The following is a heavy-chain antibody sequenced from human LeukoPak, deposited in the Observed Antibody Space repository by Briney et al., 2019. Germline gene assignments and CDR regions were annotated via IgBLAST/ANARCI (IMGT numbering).Heavy chain of an antibody. J-gene: IGHJ4*02. CDR1: GFTFSSYA. V-gene: IGHV3-23*01. D-gene: IGHD6-13*01. CDR3: AKGKAATGQYDY. CDR2: ISGSGGST. Sequence: GGSLRLSCAASGFTFSSYAMGWVRQAPGKGLEWVSVISGSGGSTYYADSVKGRFTISRDNSKNTMYLQMNSLRAEDTAVYYYAKGKAATGQYDYWGQGTLVTVSS.